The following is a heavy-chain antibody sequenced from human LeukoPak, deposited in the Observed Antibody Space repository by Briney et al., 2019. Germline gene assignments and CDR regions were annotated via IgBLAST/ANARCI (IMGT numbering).Heavy chain of an antibody. CDR1: GGTFISYA. D-gene: IGHD5-24*01. V-gene: IGHV1-69*04. J-gene: IGHJ6*02. CDR3: ARGGGRWLQLSVADYYGMDV. CDR2: IIPFLVIT. Sequence: SVKVSFKASGGTFISYAISWVGQAPGQGREGMGRIIPFLVITNSAHKFPRRLTITADKSPSTADMELSSLRSEDTAVYYCARGGGRWLQLSVADYYGMDVWGRGTTVTVSS.